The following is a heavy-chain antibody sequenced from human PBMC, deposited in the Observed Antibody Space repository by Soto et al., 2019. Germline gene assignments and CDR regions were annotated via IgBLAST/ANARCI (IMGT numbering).Heavy chain of an antibody. Sequence: EVQLLESGGGLVQPGGSLRLSCVVSGFTFGSYAMSWVRQAPEKGPEWVAILGGNGFTTYYADSVKGRFTISGDKSKSTLLLQMNSLRADDTSVYYCAKALRPSLNFFYYMDVWGRGTSVTVSS. J-gene: IGHJ6*03. CDR3: AKALRPSLNFFYYMDV. D-gene: IGHD2-2*01. V-gene: IGHV3-23*01. CDR1: GFTFGSYA. CDR2: LGGNGFTT.